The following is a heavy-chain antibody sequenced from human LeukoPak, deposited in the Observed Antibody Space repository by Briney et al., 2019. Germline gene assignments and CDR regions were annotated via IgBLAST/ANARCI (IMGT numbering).Heavy chain of an antibody. CDR3: ARRYGSGSH. Sequence: SETLSLTCAVYGGSFSGYYWSWIRQPPGKGLEWIGEINHSGSTNYNPSLKSRVTISVGTSKNQFSLKLSSVTAADTAVYYCARRYGSGSHWGQGTLVTVSS. J-gene: IGHJ4*02. V-gene: IGHV4-34*01. CDR2: INHSGST. CDR1: GGSFSGYY. D-gene: IGHD3-10*01.